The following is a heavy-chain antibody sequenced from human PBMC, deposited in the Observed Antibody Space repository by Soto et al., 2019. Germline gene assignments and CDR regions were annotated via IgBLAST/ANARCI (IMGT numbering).Heavy chain of an antibody. V-gene: IGHV3-30*03. D-gene: IGHD4-4*01. CDR3: AREGSTVIRDGTSDY. CDR2: ISYDGRNK. J-gene: IGHJ4*02. Sequence: GGSLRLSCAASGFTFSSYGMHWVRQAPGKGLEWVAVISYDGRNKNYADSVKGRFTISRDNSKNTLYLQMNSLRAEDTAVYYCAREGSTVIRDGTSDYWGQGILVTVSS. CDR1: GFTFSSYG.